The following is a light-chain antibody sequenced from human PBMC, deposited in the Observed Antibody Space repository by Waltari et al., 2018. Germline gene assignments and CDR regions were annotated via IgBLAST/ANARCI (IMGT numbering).Light chain of an antibody. CDR3: QTGGHGTWV. J-gene: IGLJ3*02. CDR1: SGHSSNV. CDR2: VNSEGCH. Sequence: QLVLTQSPSASASLGASIKLTCTLSSGHSSNVIAWLQQQPEKGRRYLMKVNSEGCHTRVNEMPYRLSGSSSGAERYLTISSLQSEDEADYYCQTGGHGTWVFGGETKLTVL. V-gene: IGLV4-69*01.